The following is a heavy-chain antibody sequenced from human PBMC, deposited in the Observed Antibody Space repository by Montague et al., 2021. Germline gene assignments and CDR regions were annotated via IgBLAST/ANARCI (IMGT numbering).Heavy chain of an antibody. CDR2: KS. J-gene: IGHJ4*02. V-gene: IGHV6-1*01. D-gene: IGHD6-19*01. CDR3: VRYSGWFYFDF. Sequence: KSDYAPSVRGRLTVNPDASKNEFSLELNYVTPEDTAVYYCVRYSGWFYFDFWGQGTLVTVSS.